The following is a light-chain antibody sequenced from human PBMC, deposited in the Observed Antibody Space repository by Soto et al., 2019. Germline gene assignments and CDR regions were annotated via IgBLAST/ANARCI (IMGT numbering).Light chain of an antibody. Sequence: DIQMTQSPSTLSASVGDRVTITCRASKRFITWLAWYQQKPGKAPKLLIYKASSLESGVPSRFSGSGSGTEFTLTISSVQPDDFATYYCQQYNSYSRTFGQGTKAEIK. V-gene: IGKV1-5*03. CDR1: KRFITW. CDR3: QQYNSYSRT. J-gene: IGKJ1*01. CDR2: KAS.